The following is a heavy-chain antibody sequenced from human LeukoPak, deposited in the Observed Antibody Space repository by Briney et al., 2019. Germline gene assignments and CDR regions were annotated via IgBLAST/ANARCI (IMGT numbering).Heavy chain of an antibody. CDR2: IRYGGTNE. V-gene: IGHV3-30*02. J-gene: IGHJ6*02. Sequence: GGSLRLSCAASGFTFSSFGMHWVRQAPGKGLEWVAFIRYGGTNEYYADPVKGRFTISRDNSKNTLSLLMNGLRVEDTAVYYCARDQHYDVLTAFGLDVWGQGTTVTVPS. D-gene: IGHD3-9*01. CDR1: GFTFSSFG. CDR3: ARDQHYDVLTAFGLDV.